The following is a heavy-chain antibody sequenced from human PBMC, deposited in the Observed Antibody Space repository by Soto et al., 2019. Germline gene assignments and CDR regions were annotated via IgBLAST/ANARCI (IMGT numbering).Heavy chain of an antibody. J-gene: IGHJ5*02. CDR1: GGSFSGNY. D-gene: IGHD2-15*01. CDR3: AVGKDHCKSGIT. V-gene: IGHV4-34*01. CDR2: VHPSGST. Sequence: SETLSLTCAVYGGSFSGNYWSWIRQPPGKGLEWIGEVHPSGSTNYNPSLKSRVTISVDTSTNQFSLKLSSVTAADTAVYYWAVGKDHCKSGITWGQGTLVTVSS.